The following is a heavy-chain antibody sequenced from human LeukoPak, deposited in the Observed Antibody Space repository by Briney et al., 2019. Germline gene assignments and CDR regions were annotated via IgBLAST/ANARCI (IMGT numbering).Heavy chain of an antibody. D-gene: IGHD3-16*01. J-gene: IGHJ4*02. CDR2: FHNSGTS. V-gene: IGHV4-59*01. Sequence: AETLSLTCTVSDDSISDYYRGWIRQPPGKGLEWIGYFHNSGTSTYNPSLKSRVTISADTSKNQFSLKLNSLTTADTAVYYCTRGAGWLIDYWGQGILVTVSS. CDR3: TRGAGWLIDY. CDR1: DDSISDYY.